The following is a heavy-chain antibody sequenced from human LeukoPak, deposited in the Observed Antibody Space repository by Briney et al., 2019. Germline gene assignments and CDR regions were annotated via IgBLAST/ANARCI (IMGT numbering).Heavy chain of an antibody. CDR1: GGSISSYY. D-gene: IGHD5-24*01. CDR2: IYYSGST. Sequence: SETLSLTCTASGGSISSYYWSWIRQPPGKGLEWIGYIYYSGSTNYNPSLKSRVTISVDTSKNQFSLKLSSVTAADTAVYYCARHRMRDGYKFDYWGQGTLVTVSS. CDR3: ARHRMRDGYKFDY. J-gene: IGHJ4*02. V-gene: IGHV4-59*08.